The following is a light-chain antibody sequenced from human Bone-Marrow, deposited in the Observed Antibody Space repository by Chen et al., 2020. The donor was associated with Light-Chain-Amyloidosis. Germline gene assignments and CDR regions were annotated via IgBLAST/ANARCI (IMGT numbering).Light chain of an antibody. J-gene: IGLJ3*02. Sequence: QIVVTQELSFSVSAGGSVPLTCCLTVGSVSTNNYPSWYRQIPGQAPRTILYNTDSRSSGVPERFSGSILGNKATLTITGAEAEDESDYYCLLYMNSGIWLFGGGTRLTVL. CDR1: VGSVSTNNY. CDR2: NTD. V-gene: IGLV8-61*01. CDR3: LLYMNSGIWL.